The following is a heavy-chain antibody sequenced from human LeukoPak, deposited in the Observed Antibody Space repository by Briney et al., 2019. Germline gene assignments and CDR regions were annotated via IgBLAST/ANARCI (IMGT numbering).Heavy chain of an antibody. CDR3: ARPYYYDSSGYSDQ. Sequence: SETLSLTCSVSGYSISSAYYWGWIRQPPGKGLEWIGTMYHSGSTYYNPSLKSRVTISVDTSKNQFSLKLSSVTAADTAVYYCARPYYYDSSGYSDQWGQGTLVTVSS. D-gene: IGHD3-22*01. CDR2: MYHSGST. J-gene: IGHJ4*02. CDR1: GYSISSAYY. V-gene: IGHV4-38-2*02.